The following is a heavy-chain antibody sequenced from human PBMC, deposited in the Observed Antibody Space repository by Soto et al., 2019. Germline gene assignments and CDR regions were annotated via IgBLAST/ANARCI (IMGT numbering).Heavy chain of an antibody. Sequence: SSVKVSCKASGGTFSSYAISWVRQAPGQGLEWMGGIIPIFGTANYAQKFQGRVTITADESTSTAYMELSSLRSEDTAVYYCARAKSYYDSSGYYRRAEYFQHWGQGTLVTVSS. CDR2: IIPIFGTA. CDR1: GGTFSSYA. V-gene: IGHV1-69*13. D-gene: IGHD3-22*01. CDR3: ARAKSYYDSSGYYRRAEYFQH. J-gene: IGHJ1*01.